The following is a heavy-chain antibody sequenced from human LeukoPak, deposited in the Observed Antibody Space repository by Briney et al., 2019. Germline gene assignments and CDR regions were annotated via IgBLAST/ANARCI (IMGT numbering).Heavy chain of an antibody. CDR1: GGSISSYY. V-gene: IGHV4-59*08. CDR2: IYYSGST. D-gene: IGHD3-10*01. J-gene: IGHJ4*02. CDR3: ARGTEEMVRGVTSPGFDY. Sequence: SETLSLTCTVSGGSISSYYWSWIRQPPGKGLEWIGYIYYSGSTNYNPSLKSRVTISVDTSKNQFSLKLSSVTAADTAVYYCARGTEEMVRGVTSPGFDYWGQGTLVTVSS.